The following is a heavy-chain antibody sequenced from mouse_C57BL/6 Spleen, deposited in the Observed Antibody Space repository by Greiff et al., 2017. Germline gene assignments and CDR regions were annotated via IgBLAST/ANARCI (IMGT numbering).Heavy chain of an antibody. V-gene: IGHV1-36*01. Sequence: EVQLQQSGPVLVKPGPSVKISCKASGFTFTDYYMHWVKQSPGQSLEWIGLVYPYNGGASYNQKFKGKATLTVDTSSSTAYMELNSLTSEDSAVYYCAREKETGTYWYFDVWGTGTTVTVSS. D-gene: IGHD4-1*01. CDR1: GFTFTDYY. CDR2: VYPYNGGA. J-gene: IGHJ1*03. CDR3: AREKETGTYWYFDV.